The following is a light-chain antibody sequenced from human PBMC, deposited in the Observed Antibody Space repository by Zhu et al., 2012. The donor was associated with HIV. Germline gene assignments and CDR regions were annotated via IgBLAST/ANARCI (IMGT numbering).Light chain of an antibody. CDR3: QHYDDWPPYS. Sequence: EIVMTQSPATLSVSPGERATLSCRASQSVSSRVAWYRQKPGQPPRLLIYGASARATGIPARFSGSGSGTEFTLTISSVQSEDFAVYYCQHYDDWPPYSFGQGTKLEIK. CDR2: GAS. CDR1: QSVSSR. J-gene: IGKJ2*03. V-gene: IGKV3-15*01.